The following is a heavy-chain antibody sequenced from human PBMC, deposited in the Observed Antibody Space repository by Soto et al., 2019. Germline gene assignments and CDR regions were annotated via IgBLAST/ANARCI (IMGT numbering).Heavy chain of an antibody. V-gene: IGHV4-59*08. D-gene: IGHD2-2*01. J-gene: IGHJ4*02. CDR3: ARRGYCSSTSCYEYYFDY. CDR2: IYYSGST. Sequence: PSETLSLTCTVSGGSISSYYWSWIRQPPGKGLEWIGYIYYSGSTNYNPSLKSRVTISVDTSKNQSSLKLSSVTAADTAVYYCARRGYCSSTSCYEYYFDYWGQGTLVTVSS. CDR1: GGSISSYY.